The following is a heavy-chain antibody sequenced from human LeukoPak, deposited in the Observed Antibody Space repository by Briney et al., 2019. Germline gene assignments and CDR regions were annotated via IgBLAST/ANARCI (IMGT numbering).Heavy chain of an antibody. J-gene: IGHJ4*02. Sequence: GGSLRLSCAASGFTFSSYSMNWVRQAPGEGLEWVSSISSSSSYIYYADSVKGRFTFSRDNAKNSLYLQMNSLRAEDTAVYYCASSGDIQWLVDYWGQGTLVTVSS. CDR3: ASSGDIQWLVDY. D-gene: IGHD6-19*01. CDR1: GFTFSSYS. CDR2: ISSSSSYI. V-gene: IGHV3-21*01.